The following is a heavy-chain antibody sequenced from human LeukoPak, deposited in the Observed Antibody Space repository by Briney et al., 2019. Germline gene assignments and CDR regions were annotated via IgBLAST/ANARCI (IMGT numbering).Heavy chain of an antibody. D-gene: IGHD3-22*01. CDR1: TFPFTTYS. Sequence: SRRLACVAYTFPFTTYSMHWVRQAPGKLLEYVSATSRKGARTYYGNSVKGRFSICRDNYKNTLYLHMGSLRAEDMAVYCCARGPHAGYYDSSVFYPPFDYWGHGTLVIVS. CDR3: ARGPHAGYYDSSVFYPPFDY. V-gene: IGHV3-64*01. J-gene: IGHJ4*01. CDR2: TSRKGART.